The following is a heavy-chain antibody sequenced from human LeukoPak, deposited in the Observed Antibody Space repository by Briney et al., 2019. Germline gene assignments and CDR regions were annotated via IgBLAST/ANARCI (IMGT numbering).Heavy chain of an antibody. CDR3: ARVPYYCSGGSCYEEWYFDY. V-gene: IGHV1-3*01. J-gene: IGHJ4*02. CDR1: GYSFTSYV. Sequence: ASVTVSCKASGYSFTSYVMYWVRQAPGQRLEWMGWINAGNGDTKYSQKFQGRVTITRDRSASTAYMELSSLRSEDTAVYYCARVPYYCSGGSCYEEWYFDYWGQGTLVTVSS. CDR2: INAGNGDT. D-gene: IGHD2-15*01.